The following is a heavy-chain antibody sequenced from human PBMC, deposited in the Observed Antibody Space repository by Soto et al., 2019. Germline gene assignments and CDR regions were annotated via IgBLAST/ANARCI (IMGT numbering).Heavy chain of an antibody. CDR2: SYYSGRT. Sequence: QLQLQESGPGLVKPSETLSLTCTVSGGSISGDYWGWIRQPPGKGLGWIATSYYSGRTFYNPSLESRVTIYVDTSRDQFSLKLTSVTAADTAVYYCARLPRTTTSGSGTDFWGQGTLVTVSS. D-gene: IGHD3-10*01. CDR3: ARLPRTTTSGSGTDF. CDR1: GGSISGDY. V-gene: IGHV4-39*01. J-gene: IGHJ4*02.